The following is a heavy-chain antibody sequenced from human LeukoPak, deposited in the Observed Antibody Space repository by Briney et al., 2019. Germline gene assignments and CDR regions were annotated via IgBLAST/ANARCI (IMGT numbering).Heavy chain of an antibody. D-gene: IGHD5-18*01. Sequence: GASVKVSCKASGYTFTSYGISWVRQAPGQGLEWMGWISAYNGNTNYAQKLQGRVTMTTDTSTSTDYMELRRLRSDDTAVYYCARDGYSYGYAYFDYWGQGTLVTVSS. J-gene: IGHJ4*02. V-gene: IGHV1-18*01. CDR2: ISAYNGNT. CDR3: ARDGYSYGYAYFDY. CDR1: GYTFTSYG.